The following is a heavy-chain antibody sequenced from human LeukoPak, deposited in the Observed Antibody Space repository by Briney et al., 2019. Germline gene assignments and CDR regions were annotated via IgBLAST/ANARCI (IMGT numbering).Heavy chain of an antibody. J-gene: IGHJ4*02. Sequence: ASVKVSCKASGYTFTSYGISWVRQAPGQGLEWMGWISAYNGNTNYTQKLQGRVTMTTDTSTSTAYMELRSLRSDDTAVYYCAILQTYYDILTGYHSIDYWGQGTLVTVSS. CDR1: GYTFTSYG. D-gene: IGHD3-9*01. CDR2: ISAYNGNT. V-gene: IGHV1-18*01. CDR3: AILQTYYDILTGYHSIDY.